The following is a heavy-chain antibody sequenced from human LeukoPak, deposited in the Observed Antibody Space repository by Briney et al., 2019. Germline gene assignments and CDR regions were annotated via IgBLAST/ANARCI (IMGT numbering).Heavy chain of an antibody. J-gene: IGHJ4*02. Sequence: ASVKVSCKXSGGTFSSYAISWVRQAPGQGLEWMGRIIPIFGTANYAQKFQGRVTITTDESTSTAYMELSSLRSEDTAVYYCARGHVDTAMVREWGQGTLVTVSS. CDR1: GGTFSSYA. D-gene: IGHD5-18*01. V-gene: IGHV1-69*05. CDR3: ARGHVDTAMVRE. CDR2: IIPIFGTA.